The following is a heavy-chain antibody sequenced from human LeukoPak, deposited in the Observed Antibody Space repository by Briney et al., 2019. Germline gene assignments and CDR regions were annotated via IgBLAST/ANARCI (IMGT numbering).Heavy chain of an antibody. CDR3: ARDCSSTSCFDY. CDR2: ISSSSSYI. CDR1: GFTFSSYS. J-gene: IGHJ4*02. D-gene: IGHD2-2*01. Sequence: NPGGSLRLSYAASGFTFSSYSMNWVRQAPGKGLEWVSSISSSSSYIYYADSVKGRFTISRDNAKNSLYLQMNSLRAEDTAVYYCARDCSSTSCFDYWGQGTLVTVSS. V-gene: IGHV3-21*01.